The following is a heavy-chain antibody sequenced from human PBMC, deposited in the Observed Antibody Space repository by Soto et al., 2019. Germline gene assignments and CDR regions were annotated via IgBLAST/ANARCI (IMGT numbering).Heavy chain of an antibody. CDR1: GFTFSRYD. V-gene: IGHV3-30*03. J-gene: IGHJ4*02. CDR3: GRTAFDY. D-gene: IGHD2-21*02. CDR2: ISYDGSTT. Sequence: QVQLVESGGGVVQPGRSLRLSCAGAGFTFSRYDMHWVRQAPGKGLEWVAHISYDGSTTYYAESVKGRFTISRDNSKNTLDPQANSLRPEDTGVYYCGRTAFDYWGQGTLVTVSS.